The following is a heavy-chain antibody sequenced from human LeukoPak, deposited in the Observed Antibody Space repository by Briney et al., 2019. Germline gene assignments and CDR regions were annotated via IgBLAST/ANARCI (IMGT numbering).Heavy chain of an antibody. V-gene: IGHV4-31*03. Sequence: SQTLSLTCTVSGGSISSGGYYWSWIRQHPGKGLEWIGYIYYSGSTYYNPSLKSRVTISVDTSKNQFSLKLSSVTAADTAVYYCARHYYYDSSGAFFDYWGQGTLVTVSS. CDR1: GGSISSGGYY. CDR3: ARHYYYDSSGAFFDY. J-gene: IGHJ4*02. D-gene: IGHD3-22*01. CDR2: IYYSGST.